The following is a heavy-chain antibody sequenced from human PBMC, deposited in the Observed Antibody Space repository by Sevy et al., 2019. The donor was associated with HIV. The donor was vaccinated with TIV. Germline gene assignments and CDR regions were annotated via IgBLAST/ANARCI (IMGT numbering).Heavy chain of an antibody. V-gene: IGHV3-7*01. J-gene: IGHJ4*02. Sequence: GGSLRLSCAASGFSFSNYWMHWVRQAPGKGLEWVANIKQDGGEKYYVATVKGRFTISRDNAKNSVYLEMNSLRPEDTDIYYCAKGNNCSFDYWGQGTLVTVSS. D-gene: IGHD2-15*01. CDR3: AKGNNCSFDY. CDR2: IKQDGGEK. CDR1: GFSFSNYW.